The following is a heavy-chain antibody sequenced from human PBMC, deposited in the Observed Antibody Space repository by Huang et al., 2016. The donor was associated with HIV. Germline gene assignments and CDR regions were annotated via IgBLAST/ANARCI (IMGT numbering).Heavy chain of an antibody. CDR3: ARQPYCGGDCAHYYYFYMDV. V-gene: IGHV1-69*13. J-gene: IGHJ6*03. CDR1: GGTLSTNA. D-gene: IGHD2-21*02. Sequence: QVQLVQSGAEVKRPGASVKVSCRASGGTLSTNAVSWVRQAPGQGLGVMVGIIPMVGTTNSAQRFQGKVTITADESSSTVYMELSSLRSDDTAVYYCARQPYCGGDCAHYYYFYMDVWGKGTTVTVSS. CDR2: IIPMVGTT.